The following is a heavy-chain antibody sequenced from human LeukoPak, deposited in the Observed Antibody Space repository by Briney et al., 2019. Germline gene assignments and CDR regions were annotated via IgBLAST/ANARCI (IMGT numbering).Heavy chain of an antibody. CDR3: ARGIQLTLAAHAFDI. CDR2: INSGGSGT. V-gene: IGHV3-74*01. CDR1: GFNFASHW. D-gene: IGHD1-1*01. J-gene: IGHJ3*02. Sequence: GGSLRLSCAASGFNFASHWMHWVRQTPGKGLVWVSRINSGGSGTTYADSVEGRFTISRDNAKNTLYFQMNNLRAEDTAVYYCARGIQLTLAAHAFDIWGPGTMVTVSS.